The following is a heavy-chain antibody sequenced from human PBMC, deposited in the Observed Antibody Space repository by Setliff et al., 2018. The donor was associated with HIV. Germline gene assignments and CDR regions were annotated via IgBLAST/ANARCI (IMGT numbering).Heavy chain of an antibody. J-gene: IGHJ5*02. V-gene: IGHV4-34*01. CDR2: IYYSGST. D-gene: IGHD1-7*01. CDR1: GGSFSGYY. CDR3: ARNYDWFDP. Sequence: SETLSLTCAVYGGSFSGYYWSWIRQPPGKGLEWIGSIYYSGSTYYNPSLESRITISVDTSKNQFSLKLSSVTAADTAVYYCARNYDWFDPWGQGTLVTVSS.